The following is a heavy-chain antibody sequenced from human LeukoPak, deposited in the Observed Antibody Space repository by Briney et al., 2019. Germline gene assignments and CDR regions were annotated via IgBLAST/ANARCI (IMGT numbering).Heavy chain of an antibody. CDR3: ARLSTDVYYYGSGSYLDY. V-gene: IGHV5-51*01. J-gene: IGHJ4*02. CDR2: IYPGDPDS. CDR1: GYSFTSYW. D-gene: IGHD3-10*01. Sequence: KAGGSLRLSCRGSGYSFTSYWIGWVRQMPGKGLEWMGIIYPGDPDSRYSPSFQGKVTISADKSISSAYLQWSSLKASDTAMYYCARLSTDVYYYGSGSYLDYWGQGTLVTVPS.